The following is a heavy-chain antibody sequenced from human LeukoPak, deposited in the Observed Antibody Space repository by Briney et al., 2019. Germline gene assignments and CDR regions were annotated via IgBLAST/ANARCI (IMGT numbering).Heavy chain of an antibody. J-gene: IGHJ4*02. CDR3: ARPIGYCSSTTCPPFDY. CDR1: GYPSTSYC. Sequence: GEPLKIPGKGSGYPSTSYCISWVRQMPGKGLKWMGRIDPIDSRTNNRPSFQGHVAMSAVRSISTAYLQWSSLEASDSAMYYCARPIGYCSSTTCPPFDYWGQGTLVTVSS. CDR2: IDPIDSRT. D-gene: IGHD2-2*01. V-gene: IGHV5-10-1*01.